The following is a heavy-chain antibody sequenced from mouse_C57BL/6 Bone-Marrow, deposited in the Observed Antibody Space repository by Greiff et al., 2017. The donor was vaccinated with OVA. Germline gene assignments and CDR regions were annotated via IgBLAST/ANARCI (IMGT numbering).Heavy chain of an antibody. CDR3: ARGGTAQALYAMDY. D-gene: IGHD3-2*02. J-gene: IGHJ4*01. Sequence: VKLQQPGAELVKPGASVKLSCKASGYTFTSYWMQWVKQRPGQGLEWIGEIDPSDSYTNYNQKFKGKATLTVDTSSSTAYMQLSSLTSEDSAVYYCARGGTAQALYAMDYWGQGTSVTVSS. V-gene: IGHV1-50*01. CDR2: IDPSDSYT. CDR1: GYTFTSYW.